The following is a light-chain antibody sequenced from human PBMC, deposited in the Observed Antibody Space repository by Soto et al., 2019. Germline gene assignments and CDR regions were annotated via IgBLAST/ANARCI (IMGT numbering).Light chain of an antibody. V-gene: IGKV1-5*01. Sequence: DIQMTQSPSTLSASVGDRVTIACLASQSISTGWAWYQQKPGKAPKLLIYDGSSLESGVPARFSGSGSGTEFTLSISSLQPDDFATYYCQQSYSTPNTFGQGTRLEIK. CDR2: DGS. J-gene: IGKJ5*01. CDR3: QQSYSTPNT. CDR1: QSISTG.